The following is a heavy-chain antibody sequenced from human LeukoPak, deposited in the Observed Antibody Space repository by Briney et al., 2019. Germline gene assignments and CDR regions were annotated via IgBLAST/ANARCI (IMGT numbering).Heavy chain of an antibody. CDR3: TTAAESWLQPDY. CDR1: GFTFSNVG. V-gene: IGHV3-15*01. D-gene: IGHD5-24*01. Sequence: GGSLRLPCAASGFTFSNVGVSWVRQAPGKGLEWVGRIKSNTDGGTTHYAVPVKGRFTISRDDSKNTLYLQMNSLKTEDTALYYCTTAAESWLQPDYWGQGTRVTVSS. J-gene: IGHJ4*02. CDR2: IKSNTDGGTT.